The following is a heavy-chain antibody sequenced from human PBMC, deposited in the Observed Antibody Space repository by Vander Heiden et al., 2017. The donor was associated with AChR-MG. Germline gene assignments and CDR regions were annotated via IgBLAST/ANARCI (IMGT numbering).Heavy chain of an antibody. CDR1: GYPLTQLS. Sequence: QVQPVQSGAEVKKPGASVKVSCKVSGYPLTQLSMHWVRQAPGKGLEWMGGFDPEDGETIYAQKFQGRVTMTEDTSTDTAYMELSSLRSEDTAVYYCATGSPYSSGWSRYYYYYGMDVWGQGTTVTVSS. CDR2: FDPEDGET. J-gene: IGHJ6*02. CDR3: ATGSPYSSGWSRYYYYYGMDV. D-gene: IGHD6-19*01. V-gene: IGHV1-24*01.